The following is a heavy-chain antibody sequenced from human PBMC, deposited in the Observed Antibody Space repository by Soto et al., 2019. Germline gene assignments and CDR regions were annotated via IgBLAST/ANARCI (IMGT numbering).Heavy chain of an antibody. CDR3: AILRGYLDY. J-gene: IGHJ4*02. Sequence: PSLTCIVSGGSISSSSYYWGWIRQPPGKGLEWIASIYYSGSTYYNPSLESRVTISVDTSKNQFSLKLSSVTAADTAVYYCAILRGYLDYWGQGTLVPVSS. D-gene: IGHD2-15*01. V-gene: IGHV4-39*05. CDR2: IYYSGST. CDR1: GGSISSSSYY.